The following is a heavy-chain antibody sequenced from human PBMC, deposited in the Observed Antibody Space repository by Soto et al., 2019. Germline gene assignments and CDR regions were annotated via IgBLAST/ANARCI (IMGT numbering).Heavy chain of an antibody. CDR2: IIPIFGTA. J-gene: IGHJ5*02. CDR3: ARALRPSIVVVPAAIPWFDP. Sequence: SVKVSCKASGGTFSSYAISWVRQAPGQGLEWMGGIIPIFGTANYAQKFQGRVTITADESTSTAYMELSSLRSEDTAVYYCARALRPSIVVVPAAIPWFDPWGQGTLVTVSS. V-gene: IGHV1-69*13. D-gene: IGHD2-2*01. CDR1: GGTFSSYA.